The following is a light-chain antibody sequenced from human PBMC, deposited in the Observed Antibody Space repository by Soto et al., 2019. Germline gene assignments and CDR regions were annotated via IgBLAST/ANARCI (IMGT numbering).Light chain of an antibody. CDR1: QGISSY. Sequence: DIQLTQSPSFLSASVGDRVTITCRASQGISSYLAWYQQKPGKAPNLLIYAASTLQSGVPSRFSGSGSGAEFTLTISSLQPEDFTTYYCQQLNSYPTFGPGTKVDI. CDR3: QQLNSYPT. V-gene: IGKV1-9*01. CDR2: AAS. J-gene: IGKJ3*01.